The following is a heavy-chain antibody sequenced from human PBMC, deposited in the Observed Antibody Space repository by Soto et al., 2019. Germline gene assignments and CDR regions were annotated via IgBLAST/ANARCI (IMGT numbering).Heavy chain of an antibody. CDR3: ARGDGDRHDGNGYLGRH. Sequence: EVQLVESGGGLVQPGESLTLSCAASGFTFSSYWMHWVRQAPGKGLVWVSRIKSDGSGTYYADSVKGRLTISRDNAKNXXYLQLHSLRVEDTALYLCARGDGDRHDGNGYLGRHWGQGTLVTVSS. D-gene: IGHD5-18*01. CDR2: IKSDGSGT. CDR1: GFTFSSYW. V-gene: IGHV3-74*01. J-gene: IGHJ4*02.